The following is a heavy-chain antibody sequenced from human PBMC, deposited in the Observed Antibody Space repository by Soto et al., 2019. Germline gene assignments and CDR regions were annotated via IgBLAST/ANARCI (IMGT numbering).Heavy chain of an antibody. D-gene: IGHD6-19*01. Sequence: GGSRRLSCAAAGFTFSSYGIHWVRQAPGKGLEWVAVISYDGSNKYYADSVKGRFTISRDNSKNTLYLQMSSLRAEDTAVYYCVKDGSSGWPYYYGLDVWGQGTTVTVSS. CDR3: VKDGSSGWPYYYGLDV. CDR2: ISYDGSNK. V-gene: IGHV3-30*18. CDR1: GFTFSSYG. J-gene: IGHJ6*02.